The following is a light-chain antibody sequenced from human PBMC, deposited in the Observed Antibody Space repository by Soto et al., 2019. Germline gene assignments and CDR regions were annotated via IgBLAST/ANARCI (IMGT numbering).Light chain of an antibody. CDR3: SSYAGSNTVYL. CDR1: ITDVGAYDY. J-gene: IGLJ1*01. V-gene: IGLV2-8*01. Sequence: QSLLTHPPSASGTPGQRFTISCTGTITDVGAYDYVSWYQQHPGKAPKLMIYEVTKRPSGVPDRFSGSRSGNKASLTVSGLQADDDADYYCSSYAGSNTVYLFGSGTTVTVL. CDR2: EVT.